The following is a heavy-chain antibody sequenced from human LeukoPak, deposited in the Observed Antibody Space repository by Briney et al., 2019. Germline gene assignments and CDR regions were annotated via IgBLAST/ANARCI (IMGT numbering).Heavy chain of an antibody. CDR1: GYTLTELS. V-gene: IGHV1-24*01. Sequence: GASVKVSCKVSGYTLTELSMHWVRQAPGKGLEWMGGLDPEDGETIYAQKFQGRVTMTEDTSTDTAYMELSSLRSEDTAVYYCATASAMYAAAGFSFDYWGQGTLVTVSS. J-gene: IGHJ4*02. CDR3: ATASAMYAAAGFSFDY. CDR2: LDPEDGET. D-gene: IGHD6-13*01.